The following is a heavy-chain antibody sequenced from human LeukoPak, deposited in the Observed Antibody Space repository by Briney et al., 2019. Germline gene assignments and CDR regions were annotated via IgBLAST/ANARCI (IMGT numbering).Heavy chain of an antibody. CDR1: GYTFTRYG. J-gene: IGHJ4*02. D-gene: IGHD2-8*01. V-gene: IGHV1-18*01. CDR3: ARDLNLNSNYFDS. CDR2: ISGYHRNT. Sequence: ASVKVSCKASGYTFTRYGISWVRQAPGQGLEWMGWISGYHRNTNYAQKFQDRVTMTIDTSTSTAYMELKSLKSDDTAVYYCARDLNLNSNYFDSWGQGTLVTVSS.